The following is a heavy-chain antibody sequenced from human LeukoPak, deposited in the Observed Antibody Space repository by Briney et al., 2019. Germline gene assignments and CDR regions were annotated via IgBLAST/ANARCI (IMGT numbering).Heavy chain of an antibody. V-gene: IGHV1-18*01. CDR2: ISAYNGNT. D-gene: IGHD3-22*01. CDR1: GYTFTSYG. Sequence: ASVKVSCKASGYTFTSYGISWVRQAPGQGLDWMGWISAYNGNTNYAQKLQGRVTMTTDTSTSTAYMELRSLRSDDTAVYYCASSTYYYDSSGRPSYYMDVWGKGTTVTISS. J-gene: IGHJ6*03. CDR3: ASSTYYYDSSGRPSYYMDV.